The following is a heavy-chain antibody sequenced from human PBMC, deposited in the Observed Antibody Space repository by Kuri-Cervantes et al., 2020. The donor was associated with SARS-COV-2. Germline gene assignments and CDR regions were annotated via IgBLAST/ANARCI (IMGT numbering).Heavy chain of an antibody. CDR1: GGSISSYY. CDR3: ARVNDCYFDY. D-gene: IGHD1-1*01. CDR2: IYYSGST. J-gene: IGHJ4*02. V-gene: IGHV4-59*01. Sequence: SETLSLTCTVSGGSISSYYWSWIRQPPGKGLEWIGYIYYSGSTNYNPSLKSRVTISVDTSKNQFSLKLSSVTAADTAVYYCARVNDCYFDYWGQGTLVTSPQ.